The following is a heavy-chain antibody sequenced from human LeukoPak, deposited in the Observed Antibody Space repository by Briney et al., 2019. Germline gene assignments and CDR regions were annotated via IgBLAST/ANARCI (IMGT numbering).Heavy chain of an antibody. CDR3: AKIEAVEGAFDI. CDR2: ISGSGGST. D-gene: IGHD4-23*01. V-gene: IGHV3-23*01. Sequence: PGGSLRLSCAASGFTFSSYAMSWVRQAPGKGLEWVSAISGSGGSTYYADSVKGRSTISRDNSKNTLYLQMNSLRAEDTAVYYCAKIEAVEGAFDIWGQGTMVTVSS. CDR1: GFTFSSYA. J-gene: IGHJ3*02.